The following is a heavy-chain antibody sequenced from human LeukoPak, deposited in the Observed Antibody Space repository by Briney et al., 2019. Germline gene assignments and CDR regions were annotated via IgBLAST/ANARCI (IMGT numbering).Heavy chain of an antibody. J-gene: IGHJ6*02. V-gene: IGHV4-30-4*01. CDR3: ARVTLTGPYYYYYGMDV. Sequence: TTSETLSLTCTVSGGSISSGDYYWSWIRQPPGKGLEWIGYIYYSGSTYYNPSLKSRVTISVDTSKNQFSLKLSSVTAADTAVYYCARVTLTGPYYYYYGMDVWGQGTTVTVSS. CDR2: IYYSGST. CDR1: GGSISSGDYY. D-gene: IGHD3-9*01.